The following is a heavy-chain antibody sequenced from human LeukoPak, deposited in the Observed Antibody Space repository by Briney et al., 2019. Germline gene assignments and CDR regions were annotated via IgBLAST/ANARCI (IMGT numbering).Heavy chain of an antibody. CDR1: GFTFSSYW. CDR2: IKQDGSEK. D-gene: IGHD3-10*01. V-gene: IGHV3-7*01. Sequence: RPGGSLRLSCAASGFTFSSYWMSWVRQAPGKGLEWVANIKQDGSEKYYVDSVKGRFTISRDNAKNSLYLQMNSLRAEDTAVYYCARLMTYYYGSGSYSGAFDIWGQGTMVTVSS. CDR3: ARLMTYYYGSGSYSGAFDI. J-gene: IGHJ3*02.